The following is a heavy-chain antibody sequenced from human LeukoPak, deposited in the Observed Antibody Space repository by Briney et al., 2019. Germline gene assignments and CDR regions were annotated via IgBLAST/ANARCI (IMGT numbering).Heavy chain of an antibody. CDR2: INPGGGST. V-gene: IGHV1-46*01. CDR3: ARDTPTATWSSPYPWFDP. CDR1: GYTFTSYY. D-gene: IGHD4-17*01. J-gene: IGHJ5*02. Sequence: GASVKVSCKASGYTFTSYYMHWVRQSPGQGLEWMGIINPGGGSTSYAQKFQGGVTMTRDTSTSTVYMELSSLRSEDTAVYYCARDTPTATWSSPYPWFDPWGQGTLVTVSS.